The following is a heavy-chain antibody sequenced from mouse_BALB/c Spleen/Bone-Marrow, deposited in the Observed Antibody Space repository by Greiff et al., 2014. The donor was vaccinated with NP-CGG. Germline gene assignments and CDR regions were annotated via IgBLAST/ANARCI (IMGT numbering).Heavy chain of an antibody. CDR2: IYPEDGDT. Sequence: QVQLQQSGPELVKPGASVKISCKTSGYTFSYSWMNWVRQRPGQGLEWIGRIYPEDGDTNYNGRFKGKATLTADKSSNTTYMQLSSLTSVDSAVYFCARNPHYYATDYWGQGTSVTVSS. J-gene: IGHJ4*01. V-gene: IGHV1-82*01. CDR1: GYTFSYSW. CDR3: ARNPHYYATDY.